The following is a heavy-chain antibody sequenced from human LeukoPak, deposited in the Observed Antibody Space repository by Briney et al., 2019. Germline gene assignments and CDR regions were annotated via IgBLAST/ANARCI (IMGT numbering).Heavy chain of an antibody. CDR1: GFTFNGYA. CDR2: ISPTGAGT. V-gene: IGHV3-23*01. J-gene: IGHJ3*02. Sequence: GGSLRLSCAASGFTFNGYAMSWVRQAPGKGLEWVSAISPTGAGTYYADSVKGLFTISRDNSKNTLYLQMNSLRAEDTAVYYCAKYTGRAFDIWGQGKMVTVSS. CDR3: AKYTGRAFDI. D-gene: IGHD1-26*01.